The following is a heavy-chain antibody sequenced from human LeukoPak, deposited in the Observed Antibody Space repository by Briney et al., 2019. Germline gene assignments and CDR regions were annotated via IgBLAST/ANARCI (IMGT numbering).Heavy chain of an antibody. CDR2: TFYRANWVY. V-gene: IGHV6-1*01. D-gene: IGHD3-10*01. Sequence: SQTLSLTCAISGDSVSSINAAWNWIRQSPSGGLEWLGRTFYRANWVYDYAVSVKGRVTINPDTSKNQFSLQLNSVTPEDTAVYFCARSGLNLVFRLYGMDVWGQGTTVTVSS. CDR3: ARSGLNLVFRLYGMDV. J-gene: IGHJ6*02. CDR1: GDSVSSINAA.